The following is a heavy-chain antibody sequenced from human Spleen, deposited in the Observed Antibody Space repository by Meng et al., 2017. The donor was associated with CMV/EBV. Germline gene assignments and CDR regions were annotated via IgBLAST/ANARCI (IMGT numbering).Heavy chain of an antibody. Sequence: SGGYYLSWIRQPPGKGLEWIGYIYYSGSTYYNPSLKSRVTISVDTSKNQFSLKLSSVTAADTAVYYCASTYYYDSSGYYQHAEYFQHWGQGTLVTVSS. CDR2: IYYSGST. CDR3: ASTYYYDSSGYYQHAEYFQH. CDR1: SGGYY. D-gene: IGHD3-22*01. V-gene: IGHV4-30-4*01. J-gene: IGHJ1*01.